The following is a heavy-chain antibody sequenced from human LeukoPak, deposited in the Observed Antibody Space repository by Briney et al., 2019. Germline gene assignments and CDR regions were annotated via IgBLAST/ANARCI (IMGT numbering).Heavy chain of an antibody. Sequence: PGRSLRLSCAASGFTFSSYGMHWVRQAPGKGLEWVAVIWYDGSNKYYADSVKGRFTISRDNSKNTLYLQMNSLRAEDTAVYYCARDLRGQWLAYFGYWGQGTLVTVSS. V-gene: IGHV3-33*01. CDR1: GFTFSSYG. J-gene: IGHJ4*02. CDR3: ARDLRGQWLAYFGY. D-gene: IGHD6-19*01. CDR2: IWYDGSNK.